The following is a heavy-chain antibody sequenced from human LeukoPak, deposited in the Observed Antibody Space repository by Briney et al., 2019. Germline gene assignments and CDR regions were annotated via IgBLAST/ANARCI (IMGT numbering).Heavy chain of an antibody. D-gene: IGHD6-19*01. CDR1: GFTFSSYA. Sequence: PGGSLRLSCAASGFTFSSYAMSWVRQAPGKGLEWVSAISGSGGSTYYADSVKGRFTISRDNSKNTLYLQMNSLRAENTAVYYCAKDGSGWSGYFQHWGQGTLVTVSS. CDR2: ISGSGGST. J-gene: IGHJ1*01. CDR3: AKDGSGWSGYFQH. V-gene: IGHV3-23*01.